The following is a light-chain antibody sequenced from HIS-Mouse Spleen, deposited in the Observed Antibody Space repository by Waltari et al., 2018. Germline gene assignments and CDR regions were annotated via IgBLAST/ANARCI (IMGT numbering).Light chain of an antibody. J-gene: IGKJ2*01. CDR3: QQYNNWPMYT. V-gene: IGKV3-15*01. Sequence: EIVMTQSPATLSVSPGERATRSCRASQSVSSNLAWYQQKPGQAPRLLIYGASTRATGIPARFSGSGSGTEFTLTISSMQSEDFAVYYCQQYNNWPMYTFGQGTKLEIK. CDR2: GAS. CDR1: QSVSSN.